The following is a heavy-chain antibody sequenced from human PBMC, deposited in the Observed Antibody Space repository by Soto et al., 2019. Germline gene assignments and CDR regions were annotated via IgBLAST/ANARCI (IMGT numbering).Heavy chain of an antibody. D-gene: IGHD6-13*01. Sequence: SETLSLTCAVYGGSFSGYYWTWIRQPPGTGLEWIGEINHSGSTNYNPSLKSRVTISVDTSKNQFSLKLTSVTAADTAVYYCARRAIAAADPFDYWGQGTLVTVS. V-gene: IGHV4-34*01. J-gene: IGHJ4*02. CDR2: INHSGST. CDR3: ARRAIAAADPFDY. CDR1: GGSFSGYY.